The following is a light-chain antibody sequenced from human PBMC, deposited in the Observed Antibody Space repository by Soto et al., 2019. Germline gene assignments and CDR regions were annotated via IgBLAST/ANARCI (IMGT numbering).Light chain of an antibody. Sequence: DIPMTQSPSSLSASVGDRVTITCRASQDISNSLAWYQQKPGKVPKLLIYGASTLQSGVPSRFSGSGSGTDFTLTISSLQPEDFATYYCQKYDSAPLTFGQGAKVEIK. CDR3: QKYDSAPLT. CDR1: QDISNS. J-gene: IGKJ1*01. CDR2: GAS. V-gene: IGKV1-27*01.